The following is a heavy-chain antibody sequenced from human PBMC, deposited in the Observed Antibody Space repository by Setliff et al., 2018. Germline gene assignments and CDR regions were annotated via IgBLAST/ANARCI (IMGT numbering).Heavy chain of an antibody. J-gene: IGHJ6*04. D-gene: IGHD3-3*01. CDR2: FDPEDGET. CDR3: ATGFVGFGVVPRALDV. Sequence: ASVKVSCKVSGYTLTELSMHWVRRAPGKGLEWMGGFDPEDGETIYAQKFQGRVTMTEDTSTDTAYMELSSLRSEDTAVYYCATGFVGFGVVPRALDVWGKGTAVTVSS. CDR1: GYTLTELS. V-gene: IGHV1-24*01.